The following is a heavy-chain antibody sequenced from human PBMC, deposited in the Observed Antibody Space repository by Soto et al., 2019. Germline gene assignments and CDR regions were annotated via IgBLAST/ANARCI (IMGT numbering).Heavy chain of an antibody. J-gene: IGHJ4*02. CDR1: GGSFSTYY. CDR3: TGPYPYYFDS. V-gene: IGHV4-34*01. CDR2: IKHSGNT. Sequence: QVQLQQWGAGLLKPSETLSLTCTVYGGSFSTYYWSWIRQPPGKGLEWIGEIKHSGNTNYNPSLMGRVTMAFDTSKNQFSLKLSSVTAADTAVYYCTGPYPYYFDSWGQGTLVTVSS.